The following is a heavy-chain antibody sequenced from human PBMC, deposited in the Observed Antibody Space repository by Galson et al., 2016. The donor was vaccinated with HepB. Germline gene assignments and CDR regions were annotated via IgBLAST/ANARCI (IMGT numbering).Heavy chain of an antibody. CDR3: ARTGLGDFDY. V-gene: IGHV3-72*01. D-gene: IGHD5/OR15-5a*01. CDR1: GFILSDYY. CDR2: TRNRARSYTT. Sequence: SLRLSCAASGFILSDYYMDWVRQAPGKGLEWVGRTRNRARSYTTDYGASVKGRFTISRGNSKRSVYLQMNGLKPEDTAVYYCARTGLGDFDYWGRGTLVTVSS. J-gene: IGHJ4*02.